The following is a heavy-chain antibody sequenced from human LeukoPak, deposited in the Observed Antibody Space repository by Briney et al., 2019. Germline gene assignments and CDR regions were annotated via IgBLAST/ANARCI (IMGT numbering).Heavy chain of an antibody. CDR2: IYYGGNT. D-gene: IGHD1-26*01. CDR1: GFTVSSNH. CDR3: AALSGVGVKIGFDY. J-gene: IGHJ4*02. V-gene: IGHV3-66*01. Sequence: PGGSLRLSCAASGFTVSSNHMNWVRQAPGKGLEWVSIIYYGGNTYYADSAKGRFTISRDNSKNTLYLEINNLRVENTAVYYCAALSGVGVKIGFDYWGQGTLVTVSS.